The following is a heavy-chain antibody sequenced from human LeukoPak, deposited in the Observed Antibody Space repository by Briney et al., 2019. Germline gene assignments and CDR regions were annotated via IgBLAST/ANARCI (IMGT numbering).Heavy chain of an antibody. V-gene: IGHV3-7*01. D-gene: IGHD3-22*01. CDR3: ARDWGAYYHFFDY. J-gene: IGHJ4*02. Sequence: GGSLRLSCEASGFSMSVYWMSWVRQAPGKGLEWVGNIKPDGSERNYVDSVKGRYTISRDNAKKSLYLQMNSLRAEDTAVYYCARDWGAYYHFFDYWGQGTLVTVSS. CDR2: IKPDGSER. CDR1: GFSMSVYW.